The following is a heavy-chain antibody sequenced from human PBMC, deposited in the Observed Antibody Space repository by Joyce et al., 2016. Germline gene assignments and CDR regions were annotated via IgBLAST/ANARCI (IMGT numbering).Heavy chain of an antibody. CDR3: ARVISHSHFDT. J-gene: IGHJ4*02. CDR2: IYPGDSRT. CDR1: GFSFNGYW. Sequence: EVQLVQSGAEVQKTGESLKISCKSSGFSFNGYWIAWVRQMPAKGLEWMGNIYPGDSRTRYTPSFQGQVTISADKSINTAYLHWSSLKSSDTAIYYCARVISHSHFDTWGQGTLVTVSS. D-gene: IGHD2-21*01. V-gene: IGHV5-51*01.